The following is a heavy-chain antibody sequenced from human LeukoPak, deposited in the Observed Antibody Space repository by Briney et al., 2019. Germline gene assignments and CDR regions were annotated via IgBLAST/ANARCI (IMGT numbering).Heavy chain of an antibody. CDR3: AKDGSGTYSDAFDV. J-gene: IGHJ3*01. Sequence: QPGGSLRLSCAASGFTFSNFAMTWVRQAPGKGLEWVSGIRGGAGDTYYADSVKGRFTISRDTSKNTLYLQMNSLRAEDTAVYYCAKDGSGTYSDAFDVWGQGTMVTVSS. CDR2: IRGGAGDT. D-gene: IGHD1-26*01. V-gene: IGHV3-23*01. CDR1: GFTFSNFA.